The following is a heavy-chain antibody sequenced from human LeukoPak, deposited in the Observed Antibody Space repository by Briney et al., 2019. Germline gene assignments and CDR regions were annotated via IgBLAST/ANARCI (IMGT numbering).Heavy chain of an antibody. V-gene: IGHV3-30-3*01. J-gene: IGHJ6*02. CDR1: GFTFSSYA. CDR3: GRSAYCGGDCYSRYYYGMDV. Sequence: LGGSLRLSCAASGFTFSSYAMHWVRQAPGKGLEWVAVISYDGSNKYYADSVKGRFTISRDNSKNTLYLQMNSLRAEDTAVYYCGRSAYCGGDCYSRYYYGMDVWGQGTTVTVSS. D-gene: IGHD2-21*02. CDR2: ISYDGSNK.